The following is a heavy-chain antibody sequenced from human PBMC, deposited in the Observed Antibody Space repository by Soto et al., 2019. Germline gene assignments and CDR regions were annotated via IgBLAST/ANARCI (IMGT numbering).Heavy chain of an antibody. CDR1: GFSFRDYD. V-gene: IGHV3-13*05. CDR3: ARAYLGRLPRRADYYYAMDV. J-gene: IGHJ6*02. CDR2: LGAARDP. Sequence: EVQLVESGGGSVQPGESQRLSCAASGFSFRDYDMHWVRQRKGKGLEWVSALGAARDPYYVGSVKGRFSVSRDNAQNSLFRQMNNLRVDDTAVYFCARAYLGRLPRRADYYYAMDVWGRGTTVTVSS. D-gene: IGHD1-26*01.